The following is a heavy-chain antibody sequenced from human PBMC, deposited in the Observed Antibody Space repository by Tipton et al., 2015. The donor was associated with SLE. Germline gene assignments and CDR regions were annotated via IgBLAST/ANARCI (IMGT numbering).Heavy chain of an antibody. V-gene: IGHV1-46*01. Sequence: QSGPEVKEPGASVKVSCKTSGYTLTNFYMHWVRQAPGQGLEWMGILNPSDGTAAYAQKFQGRVTMTTDTSTSTAYMELRSLRSDDTAAYYCARASIAAAGYYFDYWGQGTLVTVSS. CDR3: ARASIAAAGYYFDY. D-gene: IGHD6-13*01. CDR2: LNPSDGTA. J-gene: IGHJ4*02. CDR1: GYTLTNFY.